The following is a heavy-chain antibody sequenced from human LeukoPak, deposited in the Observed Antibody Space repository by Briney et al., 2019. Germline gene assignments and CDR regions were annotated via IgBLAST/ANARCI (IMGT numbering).Heavy chain of an antibody. Sequence: PGGSLRPSCAVSGFPFSTYWMTWVRQAPGKGLEWVANIIQDGNEKFYVGSVKGRFTISRDNAKNSLYLQMNSLRAEDTAVYYCAREASSKISHAFDIWGQGTMVTVSS. CDR1: GFPFSTYW. J-gene: IGHJ3*02. CDR2: IIQDGNEK. D-gene: IGHD3-3*02. CDR3: AREASSKISHAFDI. V-gene: IGHV3-7*01.